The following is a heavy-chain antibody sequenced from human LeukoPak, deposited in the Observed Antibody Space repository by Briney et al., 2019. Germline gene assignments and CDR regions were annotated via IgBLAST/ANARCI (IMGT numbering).Heavy chain of an antibody. CDR3: ARSIAAAVGNWFDP. D-gene: IGHD6-13*01. Sequence: ASVKVTCKASGYTFTGYYMHWVRQAPGQGLEWMGWINPNSGGTNYAQKFQGRVTMTRDTSISTAYMELSRLGSDDTAVYYCARSIAAAVGNWFDPWGQGTLVTVSS. J-gene: IGHJ5*02. CDR1: GYTFTGYY. V-gene: IGHV1-2*02. CDR2: INPNSGGT.